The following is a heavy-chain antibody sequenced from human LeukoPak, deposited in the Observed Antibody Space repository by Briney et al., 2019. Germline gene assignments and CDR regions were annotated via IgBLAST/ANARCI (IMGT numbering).Heavy chain of an antibody. CDR3: AKANGKIVVVVLD. V-gene: IGHV3-23*01. CDR2: ISGSSGHT. J-gene: IGHJ4*02. Sequence: GGSLRLSCAASGLTFSSYAMSWVRQAPGKGLEWVSAISGSSGHTYYADSVKGRFTISRDNSKDTLYLQMNSLRAEDTAVYYCAKANGKIVVVVLDWGQGTLVTVSS. D-gene: IGHD3-22*01. CDR1: GLTFSSYA.